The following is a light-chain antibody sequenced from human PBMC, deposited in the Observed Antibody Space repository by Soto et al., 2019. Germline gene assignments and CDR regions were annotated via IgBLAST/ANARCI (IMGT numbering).Light chain of an antibody. CDR1: SSDVGGYNY. CDR3: SSYTSSSTRV. J-gene: IGLJ2*01. CDR2: DVS. Sequence: QSALTQPASVSGSPGQSITISCTGTSSDVGGYNYVSWYQQHPGKAPKLMIYDVSNRPSGVSNRFSGSKSGNTASLTISGFQVEDEADYSCSSYTSSSTRVFGGGTRVTVL. V-gene: IGLV2-14*01.